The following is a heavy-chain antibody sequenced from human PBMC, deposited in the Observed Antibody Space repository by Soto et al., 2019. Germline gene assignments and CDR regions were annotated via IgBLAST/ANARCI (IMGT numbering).Heavy chain of an antibody. CDR2: ISSSSSYI. Sequence: GGSLRLSCAASGFTFSSYSMNWVRQAPGKGLEWVSSISSSSSYIYYADSVKGRFTISRDNAKNSLYLQMNSLRAEDTAVYYCARLYYYDSSGYYYFALRAFDIWGQGTMVTVSS. CDR1: GFTFSSYS. D-gene: IGHD3-22*01. CDR3: ARLYYYDSSGYYYFALRAFDI. V-gene: IGHV3-21*01. J-gene: IGHJ3*02.